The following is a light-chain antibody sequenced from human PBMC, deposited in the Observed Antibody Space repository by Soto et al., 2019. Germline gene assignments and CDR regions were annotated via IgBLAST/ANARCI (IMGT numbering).Light chain of an antibody. J-gene: IGKJ1*01. CDR2: DAS. V-gene: IGKV3-11*01. CDR1: QSIRTY. Sequence: EIVLTQSPATLSLSPVERATLSCRASQSIRTYLAWYQQKPGQAPRLLMYDASTRATDIPARFSGSGSGTDFTLTINSLAPEDFAVYYCQQRSSWWTFGQGTKVDIK. CDR3: QQRSSWWT.